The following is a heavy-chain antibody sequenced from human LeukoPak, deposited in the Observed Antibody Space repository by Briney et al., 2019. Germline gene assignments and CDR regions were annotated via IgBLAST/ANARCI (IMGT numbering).Heavy chain of an antibody. D-gene: IGHD3-16*02. CDR2: IKEDGSEK. CDR3: ARRYFDY. CDR1: GITFSTYA. V-gene: IGHV3-7*03. J-gene: IGHJ4*02. Sequence: SGGSLRLSCVASGITFSTYAMSWVRQAPGKGLEWVANIKEDGSEKYYVDSVKGRFTISRDNAKNSLYLQMNSLRAEDTAVYYCARRYFDYWGQGTLVTVSS.